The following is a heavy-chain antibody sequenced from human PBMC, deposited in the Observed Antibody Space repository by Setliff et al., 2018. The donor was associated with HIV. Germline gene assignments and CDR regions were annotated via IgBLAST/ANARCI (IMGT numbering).Heavy chain of an antibody. CDR3: ARGPYSSGWYTLDY. D-gene: IGHD6-19*01. CDR2: INAGNGNT. CDR1: GYTFTSYA. J-gene: IGHJ4*02. Sequence: ASVKVSCKASGYTFTSYAMHWVRQAPGQRLEWMGWINAGNGNTKYSQEFQGRVTTTRDTSASTAYMELSSLRSEDMAVYYCARGPYSSGWYTLDYWGQGTLVTVSS. V-gene: IGHV1-3*03.